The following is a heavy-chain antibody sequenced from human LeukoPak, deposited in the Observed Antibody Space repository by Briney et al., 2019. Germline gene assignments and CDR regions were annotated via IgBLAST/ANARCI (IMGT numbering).Heavy chain of an antibody. CDR1: GFTFSDYA. J-gene: IGHJ2*01. Sequence: PGGSLRLSCAASGFTFSDYAMCWVRQAPGKGLDWVSAICGSGDSTYYADSVKGRFPISRDNSKNTLYLQLNSLRAEDTAVYYCAQTIPHWYFDLWGRGTLVTVSS. CDR3: AQTIPHWYFDL. V-gene: IGHV3-23*01. D-gene: IGHD2-2*02. CDR2: ICGSGDST.